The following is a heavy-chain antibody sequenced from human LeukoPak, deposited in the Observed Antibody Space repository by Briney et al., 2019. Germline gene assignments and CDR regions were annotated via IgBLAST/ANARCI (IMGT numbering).Heavy chain of an antibody. CDR2: ISYEGTNK. CDR3: AKSGTKYTSSNFDS. V-gene: IGHV3-30*18. CDR1: GFTFSSYG. J-gene: IGHJ4*02. Sequence: GRSLRLSRAASGFTFSSYGMHWVRQAPGKGLEWVAVISYEGTNKYYIESVKGRFTISRDNSKNTLSLQMSSLRAEDTAVYYCAKSGTKYTSSNFDSWGQGTQVTVSS. D-gene: IGHD6-6*01.